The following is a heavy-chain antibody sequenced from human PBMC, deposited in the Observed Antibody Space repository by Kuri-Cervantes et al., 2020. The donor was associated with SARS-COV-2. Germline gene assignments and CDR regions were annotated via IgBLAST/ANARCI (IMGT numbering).Heavy chain of an antibody. D-gene: IGHD3-16*02. CDR1: GYTFTSYG. Sequence: ASVKVSCKASGYTFTSYGISWVRQAPGQGLEWMGIINPSGDRTSYAQKFQGRVTMTRDTSTSTVYMELSSLRSEDTAVYYCARDSYDYVWGSYRDDYWGQGTLVT. J-gene: IGHJ4*02. CDR3: ARDSYDYVWGSYRDDY. V-gene: IGHV1-46*01. CDR2: INPSGDRT.